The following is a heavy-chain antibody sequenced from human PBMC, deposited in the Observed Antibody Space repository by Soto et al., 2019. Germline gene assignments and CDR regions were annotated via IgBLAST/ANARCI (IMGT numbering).Heavy chain of an antibody. CDR3: ARDKDWAFDY. J-gene: IGHJ4*02. Sequence: GGSLRLSCVASGCTFSSYSMVWVRQAPGKGLEWVSYIFVSSTTIYYADSVKGRFTVSRDNAQNSLFLLMNSLRAEDTAVYYCARDKDWAFDYWGQGTLVTVSS. V-gene: IGHV3-48*04. D-gene: IGHD3-9*01. CDR2: IFVSSTTI. CDR1: GCTFSSYS.